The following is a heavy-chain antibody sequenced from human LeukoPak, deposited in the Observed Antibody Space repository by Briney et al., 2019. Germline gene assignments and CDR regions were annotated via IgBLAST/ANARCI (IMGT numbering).Heavy chain of an antibody. D-gene: IGHD2-2*01. Sequence: ASVKVSCTASGYTFNSYGISWVRQAPGQGLEWMGWISAYSGSTNYAQKLQGRVTMTKDTSTSTAYMELRSLRSDDTAVYYCARGRGGYCSSTSCLTKQNFDYWGRGTLVTVSS. V-gene: IGHV1-18*01. J-gene: IGHJ2*01. CDR3: ARGRGGYCSSTSCLTKQNFDY. CDR2: ISAYSGST. CDR1: GYTFNSYG.